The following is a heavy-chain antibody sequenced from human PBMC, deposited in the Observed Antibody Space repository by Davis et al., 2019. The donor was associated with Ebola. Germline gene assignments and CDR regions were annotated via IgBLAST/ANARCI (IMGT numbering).Heavy chain of an antibody. J-gene: IGHJ4*02. CDR2: ISSSGSTI. D-gene: IGHD1-26*01. CDR3: ARGQVLRELISAFDY. CDR1: GFTFSDYY. V-gene: IGHV3-11*01. Sequence: GESLKISFAASGFTFSDYYMSWIRQAPGKGLEWVSYISSSGSTIYYADSVKGRFTISRDTAKNSLYLQMNSRRAEDTAVYYCARGQVLRELISAFDYWGQGTLVTVSS.